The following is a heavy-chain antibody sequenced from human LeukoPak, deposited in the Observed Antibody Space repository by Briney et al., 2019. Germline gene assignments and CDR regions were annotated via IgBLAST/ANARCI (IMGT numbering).Heavy chain of an antibody. V-gene: IGHV3-23*01. Sequence: PGGSLRLSCAASGFTFSSHAMSWVRQAPGKGLEWVSGISGSGSSTYYADSVKGRFTISRDNSKNTLNLQMNSLRAEDTAVYYCANHSDTAMVYAYWGQGTLVTVSS. CDR3: ANHSDTAMVYAY. D-gene: IGHD5-18*01. J-gene: IGHJ4*02. CDR2: ISGSGSST. CDR1: GFTFSSHA.